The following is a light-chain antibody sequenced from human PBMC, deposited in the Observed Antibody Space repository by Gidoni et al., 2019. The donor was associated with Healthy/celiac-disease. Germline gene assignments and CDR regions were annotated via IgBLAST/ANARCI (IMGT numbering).Light chain of an antibody. V-gene: IGKV1-33*01. CDR2: DAS. CDR3: QQYDNLPLT. J-gene: IGKJ3*01. CDR1: QDISNY. Sequence: DIHLTQSPSSLSASLGDRVTITCQASQDISNYLNWYQQKPGKAPKLLIYDASNLETGVPSRFSGSGSGTDFTFTISSLQPEDIATYYCQQYDNLPLTFGPGTKVDIK.